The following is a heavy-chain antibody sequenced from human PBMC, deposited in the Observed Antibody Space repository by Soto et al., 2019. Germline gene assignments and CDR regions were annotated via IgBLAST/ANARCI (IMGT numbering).Heavy chain of an antibody. Sequence: QLQLQESGPGLVKPSETLSLTCTVSGGSISNSGYYWGWICQPPGKGLEWLGSIYYIGSTYYNPSLKSRLTISGDTSTSQFSLKLSSVTAADTAVYYCARHRVADFWSGYQFDYWGQGTLVTVSS. CDR2: IYYIGST. CDR3: ARHRVADFWSGYQFDY. V-gene: IGHV4-39*01. J-gene: IGHJ4*02. D-gene: IGHD3-3*01. CDR1: GGSISNSGYY.